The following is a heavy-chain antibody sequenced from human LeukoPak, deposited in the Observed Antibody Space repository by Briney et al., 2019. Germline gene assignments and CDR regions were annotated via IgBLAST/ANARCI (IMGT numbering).Heavy chain of an antibody. CDR2: ISYDGSNK. D-gene: IGHD3-3*01. J-gene: IGHJ4*02. CDR1: GFTFSSYA. CDR3: ARDRSLSDFWSGVYYFDY. Sequence: PGGSLRLSCAASGFTFSSYAMPWVRQAPGKGLEWVAVISYDGSNKYYADSVKGRLTISRDNSKNTLYLQMNSLRAEDTAVYYCARDRSLSDFWSGVYYFDYWGQGTLVTVSS. V-gene: IGHV3-30-3*01.